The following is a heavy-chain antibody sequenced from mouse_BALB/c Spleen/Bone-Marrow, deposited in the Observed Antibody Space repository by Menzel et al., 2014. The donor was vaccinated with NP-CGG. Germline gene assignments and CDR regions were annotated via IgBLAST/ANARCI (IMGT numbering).Heavy chain of an antibody. CDR2: IYSGDGDT. CDR3: ARGARSAMDY. CDR1: GYAFSTYW. J-gene: IGHJ4*01. Sequence: QVQLQQSGAELVRPESSVKISCKASGYAFSTYWMIWVKQRPGQGLEWIGEIYSGDGDTNYNGKFKGKGTLTVDKSSSTAYMQLSSLTSEDSAVYFCARGARSAMDYWGQGTSVTVSS. V-gene: IGHV1-80*01.